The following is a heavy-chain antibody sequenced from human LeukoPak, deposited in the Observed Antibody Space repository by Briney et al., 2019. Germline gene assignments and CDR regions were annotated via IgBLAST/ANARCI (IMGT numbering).Heavy chain of an antibody. CDR1: GYTFTGYY. Sequence: ASVKVSCKASGYTFTGYYMHWVRQAPGQGLEWMGWINPNSGGTNYAQKFQGRVTMTRDTSISTAYMELSRLRSDDTAVYYCARGLWGSSNAFDIWGQGTMVTVSS. D-gene: IGHD6-13*01. CDR2: INPNSGGT. V-gene: IGHV1-2*02. J-gene: IGHJ3*02. CDR3: ARGLWGSSNAFDI.